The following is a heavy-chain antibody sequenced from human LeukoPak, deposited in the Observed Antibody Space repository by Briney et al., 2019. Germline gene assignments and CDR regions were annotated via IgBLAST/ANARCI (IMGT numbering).Heavy chain of an antibody. Sequence: GGSLRLSCAASGFTFSSYGMHWIRQAPGKGLEWVAVISYDGSNKYYADSVKGRFTISRDNSKNTLYLQMNSLRAEDTAVYYCAKDQAGYSSGWWDAFDIWGQGTMVTVSS. CDR1: GFTFSSYG. CDR2: ISYDGSNK. V-gene: IGHV3-30*18. CDR3: AKDQAGYSSGWWDAFDI. J-gene: IGHJ3*02. D-gene: IGHD6-19*01.